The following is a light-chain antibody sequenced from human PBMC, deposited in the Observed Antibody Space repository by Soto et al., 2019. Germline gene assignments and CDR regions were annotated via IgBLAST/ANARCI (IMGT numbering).Light chain of an antibody. J-gene: IGKJ4*01. Sequence: DIQMTQSPSSLSASVGDRVTITCRASQSISNYLNWYQQKPGKAPKLLIYATSSMQSGVPSRFSGSGYGTDFTLTISSLQPEDFATYYCQQSYSSPSGLTFGGGX. CDR2: ATS. V-gene: IGKV1-39*01. CDR3: QQSYSSPSGLT. CDR1: QSISNY.